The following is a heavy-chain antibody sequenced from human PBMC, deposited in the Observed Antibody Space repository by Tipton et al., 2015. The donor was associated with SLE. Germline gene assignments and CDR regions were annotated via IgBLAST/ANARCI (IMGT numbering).Heavy chain of an antibody. CDR2: IYHSGSTNSGST. Sequence: TLSLTCTVSGGSIRSYYWSWIRQTPEKGLEWIASIYHSGSTNSGSTKYNPSLESRVSTSLDTSKNQISLKLTSVTTADTAMYYCARGAPREKEYYYYYMDVWGKGTTVTVSS. J-gene: IGHJ6*03. V-gene: IGHV4-59*01. CDR1: GGSIRSYY. CDR3: ARGAPREKEYYYYYMDV.